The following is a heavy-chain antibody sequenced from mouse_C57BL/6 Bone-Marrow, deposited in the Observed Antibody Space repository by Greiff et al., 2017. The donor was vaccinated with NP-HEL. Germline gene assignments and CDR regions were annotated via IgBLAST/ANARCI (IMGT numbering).Heavy chain of an antibody. J-gene: IGHJ2*01. V-gene: IGHV3-6*01. CDR1: GYSITSGYY. CDR3: ARVPFYYGSSPFDY. D-gene: IGHD1-1*01. Sequence: EVQRVESGPGLVKPSQSLSLTCSVTGYSITSGYYWNWIRQFPGNKLEWMGYISYDGSNNYNPSLKNRISITRDTSKNQFFLKLNSVTTEDTATYYCARVPFYYGSSPFDYWGQGTTLTVSS. CDR2: ISYDGSN.